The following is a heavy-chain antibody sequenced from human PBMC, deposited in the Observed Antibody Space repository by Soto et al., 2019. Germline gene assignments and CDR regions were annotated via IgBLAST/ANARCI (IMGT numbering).Heavy chain of an antibody. CDR2: IIPIFGTA. D-gene: IGHD6-6*01. Sequence: QVQLVQSGAEVKKPGSSVKVSCKASGGTFSSYAISWVRQAPGQGLEWMGGIIPIFGTANYAQKFQGRVTITADESTSTAYMELSSLGSEDTAVYYCAGSIAAQTSSYYYGMDVWGQGTTVTVSS. V-gene: IGHV1-69*12. CDR1: GGTFSSYA. CDR3: AGSIAAQTSSYYYGMDV. J-gene: IGHJ6*02.